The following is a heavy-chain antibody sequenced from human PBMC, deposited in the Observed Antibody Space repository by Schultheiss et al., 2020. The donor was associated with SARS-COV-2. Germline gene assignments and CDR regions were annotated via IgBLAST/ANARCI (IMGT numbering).Heavy chain of an antibody. CDR2: ISSSGSPI. CDR1: GFTFSSYS. J-gene: IGHJ3*02. V-gene: IGHV3-48*04. CDR3: AREQKQTPDAFDI. Sequence: GGSLRLSCAASGFTFSSYSMNWVRQAPGKGLEWVSYISSSGSPIYYADSLKGRFTISRDNAKNSLYLQMSSLRAEDTAVYYCAREQKQTPDAFDIWGQGTMVTVSS.